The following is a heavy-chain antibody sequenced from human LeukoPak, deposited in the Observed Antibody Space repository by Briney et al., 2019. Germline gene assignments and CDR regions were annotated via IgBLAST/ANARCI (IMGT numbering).Heavy chain of an antibody. CDR3: ARFLLAAAGPDFDY. V-gene: IGHV4-59*12. CDR1: GASISAYH. D-gene: IGHD6-13*01. J-gene: IGHJ4*02. Sequence: SETLSLTCTVSGASISAYHWSWIRQPPGKGLEWMGYIYYSGTANYNPSLESRVTISIDTSKNQFSLKLSSVTAADTAVYYCARFLLAAAGPDFDYWGQGTLVTVSS. CDR2: IYYSGTA.